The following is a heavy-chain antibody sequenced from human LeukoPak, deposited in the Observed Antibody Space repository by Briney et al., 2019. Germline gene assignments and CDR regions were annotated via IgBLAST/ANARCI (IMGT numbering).Heavy chain of an antibody. D-gene: IGHD3-22*01. J-gene: IGHJ4*02. CDR1: GFTVSSNY. CDR2: IYSGGST. Sequence: GGSLRLSCAASGFTVSSNYMSWVRQAPGKGLEWVSVIYSGGSTYYADSVKGRFTISRDNSKNTLYLQMNSLRAEDTAVYYCAKSLVYDSSGYFDYWGQGTLVTVSS. CDR3: AKSLVYDSSGYFDY. V-gene: IGHV3-66*01.